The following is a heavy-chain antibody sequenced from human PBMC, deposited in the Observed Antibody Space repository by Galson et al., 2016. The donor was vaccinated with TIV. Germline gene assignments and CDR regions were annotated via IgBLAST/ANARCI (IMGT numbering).Heavy chain of an antibody. Sequence: ETRSLTCSVSGDSVGRYYYNWIRQPAGKGLEWIGRVYSSGMSNYNPSLKSRVSMSLDMSKNQFSLKLTSVTAADTAVYYCARQRCSKGFCYVLDGWGNGTTVTVSS. J-gene: IGHJ6*04. CDR3: ARQRCSKGFCYVLDG. CDR1: GDSVGRYY. V-gene: IGHV4-4*07. D-gene: IGHD2-8*01. CDR2: VYSSGMS.